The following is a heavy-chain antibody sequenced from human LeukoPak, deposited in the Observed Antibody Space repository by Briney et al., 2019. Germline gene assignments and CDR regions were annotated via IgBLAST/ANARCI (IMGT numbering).Heavy chain of an antibody. Sequence: IPSETLSLTCSVSGGSISSYYWSWIRQPPGKGLEWIGEINHSGSTNYNPSLKSRVTISVDTSKNQFSLKLSSVTAADTAVYYCARREQFDSSSGHYFDYWGQGTLVTVSS. CDR3: ARREQFDSSSGHYFDY. CDR2: INHSGST. CDR1: GGSISSYY. V-gene: IGHV4-34*01. D-gene: IGHD6-6*01. J-gene: IGHJ4*02.